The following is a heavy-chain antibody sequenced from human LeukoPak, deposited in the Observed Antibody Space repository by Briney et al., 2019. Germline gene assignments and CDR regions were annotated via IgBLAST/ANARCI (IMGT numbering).Heavy chain of an antibody. CDR1: GGSISSGSYY. V-gene: IGHV4-61*02. CDR2: IYTSGST. Sequence: SETLSLTCTVSGGSISSGSYYWSWIRQPAGKGLEWIGRIYTSGSTNYNPSLKSRVNISLDTSKNQFSLKLSSVTAADTAVYYCARDGSGYYDTSGYRNWGQGTLVTVSS. J-gene: IGHJ4*02. D-gene: IGHD3-22*01. CDR3: ARDGSGYYDTSGYRN.